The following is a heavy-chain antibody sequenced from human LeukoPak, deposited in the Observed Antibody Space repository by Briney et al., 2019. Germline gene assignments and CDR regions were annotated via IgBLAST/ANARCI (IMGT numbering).Heavy chain of an antibody. CDR3: ARPNQDWLLYNVPPPEYYYYGMDV. CDR2: IIPIFGTA. V-gene: IGHV1-69*13. J-gene: IGHJ6*02. D-gene: IGHD3/OR15-3a*01. CDR1: GGTFSSYA. Sequence: SVKVSCKASGGTFSSYAISWVRQAPGQGLEWMGGIIPIFGTANYAQKFQGRVTITADESTSTAYMELSSLRSEDTAVYYCARPNQDWLLYNVPPPEYYYYGMDVWGQGTTVTVSS.